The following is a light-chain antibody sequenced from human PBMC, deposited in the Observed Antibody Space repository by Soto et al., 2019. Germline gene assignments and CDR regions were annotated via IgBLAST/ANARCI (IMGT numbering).Light chain of an antibody. V-gene: IGKV3-11*01. CDR1: QSVSRN. J-gene: IGKJ3*01. CDR2: DES. Sequence: ELVLPQSPDTLCLSLGESATLSCRASQSVSRNLAWYQQTPGQAPRLLIYDESNRATGIQASFSVSGSVTDFTIAIRRLDPEEFAVDYCQHRSNRATFGPGTKVDIK. CDR3: QHRSNRAT.